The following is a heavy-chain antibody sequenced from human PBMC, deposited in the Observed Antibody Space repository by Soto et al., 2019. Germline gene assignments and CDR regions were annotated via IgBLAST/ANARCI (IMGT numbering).Heavy chain of an antibody. CDR1: AFTFNNYA. CDR2: IGGSGRTT. J-gene: IGHJ4*02. D-gene: IGHD3-22*01. CDR3: AKSRYSDSSGDFYDY. Sequence: GGSLRLSCAASAFTFNNYAMSWVRQAPGKGLEWVSGIGGSGRTTYYADSVKGRFTISRDNSNNTLFLQMNSLRAEDTAVYYCAKSRYSDSSGDFYDYWGQGTLVTVSS. V-gene: IGHV3-23*01.